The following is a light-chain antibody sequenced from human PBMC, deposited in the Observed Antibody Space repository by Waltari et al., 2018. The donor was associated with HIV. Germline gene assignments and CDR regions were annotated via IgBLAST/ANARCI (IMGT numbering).Light chain of an antibody. CDR2: EVS. Sequence: QSALTQPASVSGSRGQSITISCPGTNSDIGSYDFVSWYQPHPGDAPKLIIYEVSYRPSGVSDRFSGSKSINAASLTISGLQADDEADYYCCSYTSAATWVFGGGTKVTVL. V-gene: IGLV2-14*01. J-gene: IGLJ3*02. CDR3: CSYTSAATWV. CDR1: NSDIGSYDF.